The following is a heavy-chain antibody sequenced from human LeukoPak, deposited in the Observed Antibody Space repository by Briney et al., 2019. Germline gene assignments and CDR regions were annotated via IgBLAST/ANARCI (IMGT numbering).Heavy chain of an antibody. D-gene: IGHD5-24*01. CDR1: GFTFSSYA. CDR2: ISYDGSNK. V-gene: IGHV3-30*04. Sequence: GRSLRLSCAASGFTFSSYAMHWVRQAPGKGLEWVAVISYDGSNKYYADSVKGRFTISRDNSKNTLYLQMNSLRAEDTAVYYCARDPGEMATKAHYYYMDVWGKGTTVTVSS. CDR3: ARDPGEMATKAHYYYMDV. J-gene: IGHJ6*03.